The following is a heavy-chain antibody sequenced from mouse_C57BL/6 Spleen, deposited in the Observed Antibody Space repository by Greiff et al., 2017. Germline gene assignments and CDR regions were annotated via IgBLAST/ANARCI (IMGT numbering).Heavy chain of an antibody. Sequence: VQLQQSGPELVKPGDSVKISCKASGYSFTGYFMNWVMQSHGKGLEWIGRINPYNGDTFSNQKFKGKATLTVDKSSSTAHMGLRSLTSEDSAVYYCARWGDYDGFYAMEYWGQGTSVTVSS. CDR3: ARWGDYDGFYAMEY. CDR2: INPYNGDT. V-gene: IGHV1-20*01. D-gene: IGHD1-2*01. CDR1: GYSFTGYF. J-gene: IGHJ4*01.